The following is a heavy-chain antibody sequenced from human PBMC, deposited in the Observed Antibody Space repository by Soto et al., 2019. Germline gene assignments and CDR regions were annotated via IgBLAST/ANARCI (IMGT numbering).Heavy chain of an antibody. J-gene: IGHJ6*02. CDR2: ISYDGSNK. V-gene: IGHV3-30*18. CDR1: GFTFSSYG. Sequence: QVQLVESGGGVVQPGRSLRLSCAASGFTFSSYGMHWVRQAPGKGLEWVAVISYDGSNKYYADSVKGRFTISRDNSKNTLYLQMNSLRAEDTAVYYCAKDLGHCSSTSCPSTYYYYYGMDVWGQGTTVTVSS. CDR3: AKDLGHCSSTSCPSTYYYYYGMDV. D-gene: IGHD2-2*01.